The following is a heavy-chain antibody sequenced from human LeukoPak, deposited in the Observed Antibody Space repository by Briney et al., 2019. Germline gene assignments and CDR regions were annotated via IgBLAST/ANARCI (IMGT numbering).Heavy chain of an antibody. D-gene: IGHD2-2*01. CDR1: GFTFSSYA. CDR3: ARDNCGSTSCYHGY. J-gene: IGHJ4*02. Sequence: GRSLRLSCAASGFTFSSYAMHWVRQAPGKGLEWVAVISYDGSNKYYADSVKGRLTISRDNSKNTLYLQMNSLRAEDTAVYYCARDNCGSTSCYHGYWGQGTLVTVSS. CDR2: ISYDGSNK. V-gene: IGHV3-30*04.